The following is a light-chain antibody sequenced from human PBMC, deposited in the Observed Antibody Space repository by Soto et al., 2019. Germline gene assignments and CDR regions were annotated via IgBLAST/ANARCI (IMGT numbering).Light chain of an antibody. CDR1: SSDVGGYNF. CDR3: SSYTSSTSYV. J-gene: IGLJ1*01. Sequence: QSVLTQPASVSGSPGQSITISCTGTSSDVGGYNFVSWYQQHPGKAPKLMISEVSNRPSGVSNRFSGSKSGNTASLTISGLQADDEADYYCSSYTSSTSYVFGTGTKLTV. CDR2: EVS. V-gene: IGLV2-14*01.